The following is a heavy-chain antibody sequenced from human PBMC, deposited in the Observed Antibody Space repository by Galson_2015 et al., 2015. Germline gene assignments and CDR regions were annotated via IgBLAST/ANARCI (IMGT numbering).Heavy chain of an antibody. V-gene: IGHV7-4-1*02. CDR2: INTNTGNP. Sequence: SVKVSCKASGYIFTKYAMNWVRQAPGQGPEWMGWINTNTGNPTYAQGFTGRFVFSLDTSVNTAYPQISSLTAEDTAVYYCARAPREGCSKSCYSWFDPWGQGT. J-gene: IGHJ5*02. CDR3: ARAPREGCSKSCYSWFDP. D-gene: IGHD2-15*01. CDR1: GYIFTKYA.